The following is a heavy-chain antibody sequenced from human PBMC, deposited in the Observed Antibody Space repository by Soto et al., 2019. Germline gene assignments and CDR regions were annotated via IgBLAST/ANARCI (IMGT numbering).Heavy chain of an antibody. D-gene: IGHD3-3*01. J-gene: IGHJ6*02. CDR3: ARRYYDFWSGYYYYYYGMDV. CDR1: GYTFTSYD. V-gene: IGHV1-8*01. Sequence: QVQLVQSGAEVKKPGASVKVSCKASGYTFTSYDINWVRQATGQGLEWMGWMNPNSGNTGYAQKFQGRVTMTRNTSISTAYMELSSLRSEDTAVYYCARRYYDFWSGYYYYYYGMDVWGQGTTVTVSS. CDR2: MNPNSGNT.